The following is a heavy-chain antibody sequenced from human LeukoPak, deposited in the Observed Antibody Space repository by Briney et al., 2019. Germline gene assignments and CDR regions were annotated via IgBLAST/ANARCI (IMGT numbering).Heavy chain of an antibody. CDR3: TRGGWVY. CDR1: GFTFSDYT. Sequence: PGGSLRLSCAASGFTFSDYTMSWVRQAPGKGLEWVSTISGSGDNTYYADSVKGRFTISRDNSKNTAYMQMNSLRVEDTAVYYCTRGGWVYWGQGTLVTVSS. D-gene: IGHD1-26*01. CDR2: ISGSGDNT. V-gene: IGHV3-23*01. J-gene: IGHJ4*02.